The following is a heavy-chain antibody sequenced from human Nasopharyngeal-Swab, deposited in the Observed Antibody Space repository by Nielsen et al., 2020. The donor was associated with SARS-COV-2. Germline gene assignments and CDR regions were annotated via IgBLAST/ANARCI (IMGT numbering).Heavy chain of an antibody. D-gene: IGHD6-13*01. V-gene: IGHV3-53*01. CDR3: ARLGSSSWYDNWFDP. CDR2: IYSGGSP. Sequence: RQAPGKGLEWVLVIYSGGSPFYADSVKGRFPISRDTSQNTLYLQMTSLRAEDTAVYYCARLGSSSWYDNWFDPWGQGTLVTVSS. J-gene: IGHJ5*02.